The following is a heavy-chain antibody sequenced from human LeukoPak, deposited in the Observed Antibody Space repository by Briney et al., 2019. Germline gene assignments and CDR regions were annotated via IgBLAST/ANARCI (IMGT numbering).Heavy chain of an antibody. CDR2: INPRDGGT. D-gene: IGHD2-15*01. J-gene: IGHJ4*02. CDR1: GYTFTDYY. Sequence: ASVKVSCKGSGYTFTDYYLHWVRQAPGQGLGWVGYINPRDGGTSSPPNFRGGVTMTTDASSSTVYMELSRLTSDDTAIYYCAREGNGLLSKDLDYWGQGTLVTVSS. V-gene: IGHV1-2*02. CDR3: AREGNGLLSKDLDY.